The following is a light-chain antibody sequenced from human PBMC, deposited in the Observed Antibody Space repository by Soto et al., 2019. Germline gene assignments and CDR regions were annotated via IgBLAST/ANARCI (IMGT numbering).Light chain of an antibody. CDR1: SSDVGGYNY. CDR3: SSYTTISTSNWL. J-gene: IGLJ3*02. CDR2: DVS. V-gene: IGLV2-14*01. Sequence: QSALTQPASVSESPGQSITISCTGTSSDVGGYNYVSWYQHYPGKAPKLMIFDVSNRPSGVSNRFSGSKSGNTASLTISGLQAEDEADYYCSSYTTISTSNWLFGGGTKVTVL.